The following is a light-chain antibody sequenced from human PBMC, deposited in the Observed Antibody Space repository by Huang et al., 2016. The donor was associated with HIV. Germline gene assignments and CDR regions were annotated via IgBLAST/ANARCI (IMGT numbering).Light chain of an antibody. V-gene: IGKV1-NL1*01. CDR1: QDIRIS. Sequence: DIQMTQSPSSLSASVGDRVTITSRASQDIRISLSWYQQKPGKAPNLLLSDTSKWETGVPARFSGSGSGTDYTLTISSLQPEDYATYYCQQYYNTPRTFGQGTKVEIK. CDR3: QQYYNTPRT. J-gene: IGKJ1*01. CDR2: DTS.